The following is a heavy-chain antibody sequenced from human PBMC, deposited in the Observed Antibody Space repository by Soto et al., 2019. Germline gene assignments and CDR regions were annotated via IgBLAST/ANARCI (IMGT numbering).Heavy chain of an antibody. D-gene: IGHD6-19*01. V-gene: IGHV1-69*01. CDR1: GGTFNNYA. Sequence: KVSCKASGGTFNNYAISWVRQAPGQGLEWMGGIIPIFATANYAQKFQGRLTITADEYTSSAYMELSSLTSDDTAVYYCARVPQIAVAGTLWFDPWGQGTLVTVSS. J-gene: IGHJ5*02. CDR3: ARVPQIAVAGTLWFDP. CDR2: IIPIFATA.